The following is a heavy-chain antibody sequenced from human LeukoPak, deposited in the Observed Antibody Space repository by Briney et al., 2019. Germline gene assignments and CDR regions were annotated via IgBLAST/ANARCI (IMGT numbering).Heavy chain of an antibody. CDR3: ARAHPSGWFYFDY. CDR2: ISSSGSTI. J-gene: IGHJ4*02. V-gene: IGHV3-48*04. CDR1: GFTFSSYG. Sequence: PGGSLRLSCAAPGFTFSSYGMSWVRQAPGKGLEWVSYISSSGSTIYYADSVKGRFTISRDNAKNSLYLQMNSLRAEDTAVYYCARAHPSGWFYFDYWGQGTLVTVSS. D-gene: IGHD6-19*01.